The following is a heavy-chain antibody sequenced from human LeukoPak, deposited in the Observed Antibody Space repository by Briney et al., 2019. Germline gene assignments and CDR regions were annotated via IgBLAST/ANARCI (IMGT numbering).Heavy chain of an antibody. Sequence: SQTLSLTCTVSGGSISSGSYYWSWIRQPAGKGLEWIGRIYTSGNTNYNPSLRSRVTISVDTSKNQFSLKLSSVTAADTAVYYCARLLYFYDTSSYYPGGFYFDYWGQGTLVTVSS. D-gene: IGHD3-22*01. CDR2: IYTSGNT. V-gene: IGHV4-61*02. CDR1: GGSISSGSYY. CDR3: ARLLYFYDTSSYYPGGFYFDY. J-gene: IGHJ4*02.